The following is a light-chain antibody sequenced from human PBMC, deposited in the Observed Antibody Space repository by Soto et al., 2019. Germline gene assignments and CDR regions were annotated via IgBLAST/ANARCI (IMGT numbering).Light chain of an antibody. V-gene: IGKV1-5*03. J-gene: IGKJ1*01. CDR2: RAS. CDR1: QSIDTS. CDR3: QHSQSFSGM. Sequence: DIQMTQSPSTLSASVGDRVTVTCRASQSIDTSLAWYQQKPGEALRLLIFRASTLEGGVPSRFSGSGSGTKFTLTISSLQADDFATYYCQHSQSFSGMFGQGTKVEIK.